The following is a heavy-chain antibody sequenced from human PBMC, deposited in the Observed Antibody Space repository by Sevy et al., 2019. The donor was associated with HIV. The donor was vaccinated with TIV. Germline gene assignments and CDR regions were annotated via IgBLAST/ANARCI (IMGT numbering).Heavy chain of an antibody. CDR1: GYTLSELA. J-gene: IGHJ4*02. Sequence: ASVKVSCKVSGYTLSELAIHWVRQAPGKGLEWMGGFDPEDGETNYAQKFQDRLTMTEDTSTDTAYMELSSLKSEDTAMYYCATDPASYYYDSTGYMGGYWGQGTLVTVSS. CDR2: FDPEDGET. CDR3: ATDPASYYYDSTGYMGGY. D-gene: IGHD3-22*01. V-gene: IGHV1-24*01.